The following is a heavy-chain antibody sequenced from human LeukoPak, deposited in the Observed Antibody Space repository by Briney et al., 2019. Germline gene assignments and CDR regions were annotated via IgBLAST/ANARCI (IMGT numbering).Heavy chain of an antibody. CDR3: ARYEQWLAFDY. J-gene: IGHJ4*02. Sequence: PSETLSLTCTLSGGSISSGDYYWSWIRQPPGKGLEWIGYIYYSGSTYYNPSLKNRVTISVDTSKNQFSLKLSSVTAADTAVYYCARYEQWLAFDYWGQGTLVTVSS. CDR1: GGSISSGDYY. V-gene: IGHV4-30-4*01. D-gene: IGHD6-19*01. CDR2: IYYSGST.